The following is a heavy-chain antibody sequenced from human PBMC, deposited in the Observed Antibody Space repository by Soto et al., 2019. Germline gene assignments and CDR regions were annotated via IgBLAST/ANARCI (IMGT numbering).Heavy chain of an antibody. CDR2: IIPILGIA. J-gene: IGHJ3*02. Sequence: QVQLVQSGAEVKKPGSSVKVSCKASGGTFSSYTISWVRQAPGQGLEWMGRIIPILGIANYAQKFQGRVTITADKPTSTAYMELSSLRSEDTAVYYCASSIAVAGAGAFDIWGQGTMVTVSS. CDR3: ASSIAVAGAGAFDI. V-gene: IGHV1-69*02. CDR1: GGTFSSYT. D-gene: IGHD6-19*01.